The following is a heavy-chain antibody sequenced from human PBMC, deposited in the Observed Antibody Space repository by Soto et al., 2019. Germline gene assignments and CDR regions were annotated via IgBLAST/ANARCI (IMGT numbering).Heavy chain of an antibody. D-gene: IGHD5-18*01. V-gene: IGHV1-69*13. J-gene: IGHJ6*02. CDR3: ARDGGLQLWSSYHNYGMDV. CDR1: GGTFSSYA. CDR2: IIPIFGTA. Sequence: ASVKVSCKASGGTFSSYAISWVRQAPGQGLEWMGGIIPIFGTANYAQKFQGRVTITADESTSTAYMELSSLRSEDTAVYYCARDGGLQLWSSYHNYGMDVWGQGTTVTVSS.